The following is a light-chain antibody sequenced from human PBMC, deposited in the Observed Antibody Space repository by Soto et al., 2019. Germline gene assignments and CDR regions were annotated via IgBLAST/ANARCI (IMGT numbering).Light chain of an antibody. CDR2: GNS. CDR3: QSYDSSLSAPYV. J-gene: IGLJ1*01. CDR1: SSNIGAGYD. V-gene: IGLV1-40*01. Sequence: QSVLTQPPSVSGVPGQRVTISYTGSSSNIGAGYDVHWYQQLPGTAPKLLIYGNSNRPSGVPDRFSGSKSGTSASLAITGLQAEDEADYYCQSYDSSLSAPYVFGTGTKVTVL.